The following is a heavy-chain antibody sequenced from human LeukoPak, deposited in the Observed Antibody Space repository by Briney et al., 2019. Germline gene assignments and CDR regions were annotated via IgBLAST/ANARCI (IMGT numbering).Heavy chain of an antibody. V-gene: IGHV4-59*01. J-gene: IGHJ4*02. Sequence: SETLSLTCTVSGGSISSYYWSWIRQPPGKGLEWIGYIYYSGSTNYNPSLKSRVTISVDTSKNQFSLKLSSVTAADTAVYYCARMYYYGSGSYGFDYWGQGTLVTVSS. CDR2: IYYSGST. CDR3: ARMYYYGSGSYGFDY. CDR1: GGSISSYY. D-gene: IGHD3-10*01.